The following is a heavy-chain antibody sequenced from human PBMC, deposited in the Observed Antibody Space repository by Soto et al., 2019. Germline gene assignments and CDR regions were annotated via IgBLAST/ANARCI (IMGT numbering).Heavy chain of an antibody. J-gene: IGHJ6*02. D-gene: IGHD6-13*01. Sequence: PSETLSLTCTVSGGSISSGGYYWNWIRQHPGKGLEWIGYIYYSGSTYYNPSLKSRVTISVDTSKNQFSLKLSSVTAADTAVYYCATVGIAAARGYYYYGMDVWGQGTTVTVSS. CDR1: GGSISSGGYY. CDR2: IYYSGST. V-gene: IGHV4-31*03. CDR3: ATVGIAAARGYYYYGMDV.